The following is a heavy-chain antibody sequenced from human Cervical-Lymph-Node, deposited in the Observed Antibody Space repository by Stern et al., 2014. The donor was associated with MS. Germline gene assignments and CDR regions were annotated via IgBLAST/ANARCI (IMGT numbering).Heavy chain of an antibody. CDR1: GFTFTSSA. CDR2: IVVGSGNT. CDR3: AAEPMYYSDSVGAFDI. Sequence: QMQLVQSGPEVKKPGTSVKVSCKASGFTFTSSAVQWVRQARGQRIEWIGWIVVGSGNTNYAQNFQERVTITRDMSTSTAYMELSSLRSEDTAVYYCAAEPMYYSDSVGAFDIWGQGTMVTVSS. J-gene: IGHJ3*02. D-gene: IGHD3-22*01. V-gene: IGHV1-58*01.